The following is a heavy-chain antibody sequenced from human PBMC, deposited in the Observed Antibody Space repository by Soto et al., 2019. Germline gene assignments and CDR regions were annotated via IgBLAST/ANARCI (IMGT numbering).Heavy chain of an antibody. D-gene: IGHD6-13*01. J-gene: IGHJ6*02. Sequence: GGSLRLSCSASGLTFSSYAMHWVRQAPGKGLEWVAVISYDGSNKYYADSVKGRFTISRDNSKNTLYLQMNSLRAEDTAVYYCARDLLEAAAGIYYYYGMDVWGQGTTVTVSS. CDR2: ISYDGSNK. CDR3: ARDLLEAAAGIYYYYGMDV. V-gene: IGHV3-30-3*01. CDR1: GLTFSSYA.